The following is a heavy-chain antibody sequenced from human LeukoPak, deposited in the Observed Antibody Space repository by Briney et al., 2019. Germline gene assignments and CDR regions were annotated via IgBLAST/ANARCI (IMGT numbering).Heavy chain of an antibody. Sequence: PSETLSLTCTVSGGSISSYYWSWIRQPPGKGLEWIGYIYYSGSTNYNPSLKSRVAISVDTSKNQFSLKLSSVTAADTAVYYCASVEMATIGAFAIWRQGTMVTVSS. V-gene: IGHV4-59*08. D-gene: IGHD5-24*01. CDR2: IYYSGST. CDR1: GGSISSYY. J-gene: IGHJ3*02. CDR3: ASVEMATIGAFAI.